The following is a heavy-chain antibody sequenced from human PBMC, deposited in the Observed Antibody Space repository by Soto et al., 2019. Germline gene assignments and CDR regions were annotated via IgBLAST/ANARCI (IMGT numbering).Heavy chain of an antibody. CDR1: GFKFSDYS. D-gene: IGHD2-15*01. CDR2: IGTSTSTV. CDR3: ARDSAYSFDY. J-gene: IGHJ4*02. V-gene: IGHV3-48*01. Sequence: EVQLVESGGGLVQPGGSLRLSCTASGFKFSDYSMNWVRQAPGKGLEWASYIGTSTSTVYYADSVEGRFSISRDNAKNSLYLQINSLRAEDTAVYYCARDSAYSFDYWGQGILVTVSP.